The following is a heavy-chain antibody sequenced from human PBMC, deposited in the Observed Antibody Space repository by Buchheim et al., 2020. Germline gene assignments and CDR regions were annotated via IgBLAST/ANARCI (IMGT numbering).Heavy chain of an antibody. D-gene: IGHD2/OR15-2a*01. Sequence: QVQLQESGPGLVKPSETLSLTCSISGDSISAYYWSWIRQPAGKGLEWIGRIYASGTTSYNPSLKSRVTMSVDTSQNQFSLKVYSVTAADTAVYYCARGSGIFDSTGHQDYYFTHWGQGTL. V-gene: IGHV4-4*07. CDR1: GDSISAYY. J-gene: IGHJ4*02. CDR2: IYASGTT. CDR3: ARGSGIFDSTGHQDYYFTH.